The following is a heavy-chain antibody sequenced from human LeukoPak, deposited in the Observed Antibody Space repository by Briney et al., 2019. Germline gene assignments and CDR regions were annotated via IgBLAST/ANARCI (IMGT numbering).Heavy chain of an antibody. CDR1: GYTFTSYA. J-gene: IGHJ4*02. CDR3: ARTYDFWSGYYRGSFDY. CDR2: INTNTGNP. D-gene: IGHD3-3*01. V-gene: IGHV7-4-1*02. Sequence: ASVKVSCKASGYTFTSYAMNWVRQAPGQGLEWMGWINTNTGNPTYAQGFTGRFVFSLDTSVSTAYLQISSLKAEDTAVYYCARTYDFWSGYYRGSFDYWGQGTLDTVSS.